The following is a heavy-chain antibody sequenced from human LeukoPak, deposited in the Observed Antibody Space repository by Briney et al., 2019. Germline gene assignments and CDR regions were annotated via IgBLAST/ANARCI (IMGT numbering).Heavy chain of an antibody. CDR3: ARVYSSSWYGHWFDP. Sequence: ASVKVSCKASGYTFTSYGMNWVRQAPGQGLEWMGWINTNTGNPTYAQGFTGRFVFSLDTSVSTAYLQISSLKAEDTAVYYCARVYSSSWYGHWFDPWGQGTLVTVSS. D-gene: IGHD6-13*01. V-gene: IGHV7-4-1*02. CDR2: INTNTGNP. J-gene: IGHJ5*02. CDR1: GYTFTSYG.